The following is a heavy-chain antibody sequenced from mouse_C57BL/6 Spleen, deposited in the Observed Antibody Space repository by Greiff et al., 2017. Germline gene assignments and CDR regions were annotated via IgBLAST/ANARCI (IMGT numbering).Heavy chain of an antibody. D-gene: IGHD1-1*01. J-gene: IGHJ3*01. Sequence: VQLQQSGAELVRPGASVTLSCKASGYTFTDYEMHWVKQTPVHGLDWIGAIDPETGGTAYNQKFTGTVILTADTSSSTAYMALRSLTSEDSADYYCTRLHGSFAYWGQGTLVTVSA. CDR3: TRLHGSFAY. CDR1: GYTFTDYE. V-gene: IGHV1-15*01. CDR2: IDPETGGT.